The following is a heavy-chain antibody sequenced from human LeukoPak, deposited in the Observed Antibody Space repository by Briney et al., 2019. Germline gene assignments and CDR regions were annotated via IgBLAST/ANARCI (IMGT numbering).Heavy chain of an antibody. J-gene: IGHJ4*02. V-gene: IGHV4-39*01. CDR1: GDSISSSRFY. CDR2: ILYTGRT. D-gene: IGHD1-26*01. CDR3: ARRDVGATIDY. Sequence: SETLSLTCTVSGDSISSSRFYWAWIRQPPGKGLEWIRSILYTGRTFYNPSLKSRVTISVDTSKNQFSLRLDSVTASDTAVYYCARRDVGATIDYWGQGTLVTVSS.